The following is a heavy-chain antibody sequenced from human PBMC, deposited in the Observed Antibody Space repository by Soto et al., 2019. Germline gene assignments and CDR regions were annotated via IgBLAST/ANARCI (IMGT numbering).Heavy chain of an antibody. CDR1: GGSISSGGYY. V-gene: IGHV4-31*03. CDR2: IYYSGST. CDR3: ARFRYYYGMDV. J-gene: IGHJ6*02. Sequence: SETLSLTCTVAGGSISSGGYYWSWIRQHPGKGLEWIGYIYYSGSTYYNPSLKSRVTISVDTSKNQFSLKLSSVTAADTAVYYCARFRYYYGMDVWGRGTTVTVSS.